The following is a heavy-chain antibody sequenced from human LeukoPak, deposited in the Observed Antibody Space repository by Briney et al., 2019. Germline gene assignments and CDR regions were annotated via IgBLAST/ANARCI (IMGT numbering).Heavy chain of an antibody. J-gene: IGHJ4*02. CDR1: RFTFGAYT. CDR3: VKTAYGDYGYFDY. D-gene: IGHD4-17*01. V-gene: IGHV3-7*03. CDR2: IKRDGSEK. Sequence: GGSLRLSCAASRFTFGAYTMNWVRQAPGKGLEWVANIKRDGSEKYYVDSVEGRFTISRDNAKNLLYLQMNSLRAEDTAVYYCVKTAYGDYGYFDYWGQGTLVTVSS.